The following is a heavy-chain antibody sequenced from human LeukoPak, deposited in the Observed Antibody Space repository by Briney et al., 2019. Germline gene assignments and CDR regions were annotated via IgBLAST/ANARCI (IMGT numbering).Heavy chain of an antibody. Sequence: PGGSLRLSCAASGFTVSSNYVSWVRQAPGKGLEWVSVIYSDGSTYYADSVKGRFTISRDNSKNTLYLQINSLRVEDTAVYYCARDGRWNYFDYWGQGTLVTVSS. D-gene: IGHD1-26*01. CDR2: IYSDGST. CDR1: GFTVSSNY. J-gene: IGHJ4*02. CDR3: ARDGRWNYFDY. V-gene: IGHV3-53*01.